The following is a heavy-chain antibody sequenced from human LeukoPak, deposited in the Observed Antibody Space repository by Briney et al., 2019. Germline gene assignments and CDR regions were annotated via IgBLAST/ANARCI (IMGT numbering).Heavy chain of an antibody. CDR2: IIPIFGTA. V-gene: IGHV1-69*13. J-gene: IGHJ6*02. CDR1: GYTFTSYG. CDR3: ARVPDGTNCSGGSCYFAHYYYYGMDV. Sequence: SVKVSCKASGYTFTSYGISWVRQAPGQGLEWMGGIIPIFGTANYAQKFQGRVTITADESTSTAYMELSSLRSEDTAVYYCARVPDGTNCSGGSCYFAHYYYYGMDVWGQGTTVTVSS. D-gene: IGHD2-15*01.